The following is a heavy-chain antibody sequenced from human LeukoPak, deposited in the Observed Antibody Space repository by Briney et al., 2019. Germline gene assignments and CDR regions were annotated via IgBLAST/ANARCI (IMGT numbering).Heavy chain of an antibody. V-gene: IGHV1-2*02. Sequence: ASVKVSCKASGYTFTGYYIHWVRQAPGQGLELMGWINPNNGGTNYAQKFQGRVTMTRDTSISTAYVELSRLRSDDTAVYYCARIYYDYVWGSYPDYWGQGTLVTVSS. CDR2: INPNNGGT. D-gene: IGHD3-16*02. CDR3: ARIYYDYVWGSYPDY. CDR1: GYTFTGYY. J-gene: IGHJ4*02.